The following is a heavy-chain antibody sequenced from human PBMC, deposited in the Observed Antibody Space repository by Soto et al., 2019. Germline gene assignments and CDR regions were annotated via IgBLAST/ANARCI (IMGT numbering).Heavy chain of an antibody. Sequence: ASVKVSCKASGYTFTSXGISWVRQAPGQGLEWMGWISAYNGNTNYAQKLQGRVTMTTDTSTSTAYMELRSLRSDDTAVYYCARSVRHYDFWSGYYDAFDIWGQGTMVTVS. CDR3: ARSVRHYDFWSGYYDAFDI. V-gene: IGHV1-18*01. D-gene: IGHD3-3*01. CDR1: GYTFTSXG. CDR2: ISAYNGNT. J-gene: IGHJ3*02.